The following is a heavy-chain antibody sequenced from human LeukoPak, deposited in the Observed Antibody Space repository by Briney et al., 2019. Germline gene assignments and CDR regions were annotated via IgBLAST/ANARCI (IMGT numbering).Heavy chain of an antibody. CDR3: ARYPVETHDYGSYWYFDL. Sequence: ASVKVSCKASGGTFSSYAISWVRQAPGQGLEWMGGIIPIFGTANYAQKFQGRVTITADKSTSTAYMELSSLRSEDTAVYYCARYPVETHDYGSYWYFDLWGRGTLVTVSS. CDR2: IIPIFGTA. CDR1: GGTFSSYA. J-gene: IGHJ2*01. D-gene: IGHD4-17*01. V-gene: IGHV1-69*06.